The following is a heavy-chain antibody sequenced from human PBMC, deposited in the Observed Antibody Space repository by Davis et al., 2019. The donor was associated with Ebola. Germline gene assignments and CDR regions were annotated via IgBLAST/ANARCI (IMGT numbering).Heavy chain of an antibody. V-gene: IGHV3-21*01. Sequence: GGSLRLSCAASGFTFSNYWMSWVRQAPGKGLEWVSSISSSSRYIYYADSLKGRFTISRDNAKNSLFLQMNSLRAEDTAVYYCARLGEYSGSGRYQDAHYYYYGMDVWGKGTTVTVSS. J-gene: IGHJ6*04. CDR3: ARLGEYSGSGRYQDAHYYYYGMDV. CDR1: GFTFSNYW. CDR2: ISSSSRYI. D-gene: IGHD3-10*01.